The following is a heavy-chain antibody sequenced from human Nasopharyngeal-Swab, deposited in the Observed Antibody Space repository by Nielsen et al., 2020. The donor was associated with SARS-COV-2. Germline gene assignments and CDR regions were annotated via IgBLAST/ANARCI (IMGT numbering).Heavy chain of an antibody. D-gene: IGHD6-19*01. CDR2: INHSGST. V-gene: IGHV4-34*01. Sequence: SETLSLTCAVYGGSFSGYYWSWIRQPPGKGLEWIGEINHSGSTNYNPSLKSRVTISVDTSKNQFSLKLSSVTAADTAVYYCARDSEYSSGWFDYWGQGTLVTVSS. J-gene: IGHJ5*01. CDR3: ARDSEYSSGWFDY. CDR1: GGSFSGYY.